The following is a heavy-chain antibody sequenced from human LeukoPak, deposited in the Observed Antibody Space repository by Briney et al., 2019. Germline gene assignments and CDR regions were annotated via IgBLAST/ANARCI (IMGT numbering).Heavy chain of an antibody. V-gene: IGHV3-21*01. CDR3: ASDIVVVPAVDAFDI. CDR2: ISSSSSYI. Sequence: PGGSLRLSCSASGFTFSSYSMNWVRQAPGKGLEWVSSISSSSSYIYYADSVKGRFTISRDNAKNSLYLQMNSLRAEDTAVYYCASDIVVVPAVDAFDIWGQGTMVTVSS. J-gene: IGHJ3*02. D-gene: IGHD2-2*01. CDR1: GFTFSSYS.